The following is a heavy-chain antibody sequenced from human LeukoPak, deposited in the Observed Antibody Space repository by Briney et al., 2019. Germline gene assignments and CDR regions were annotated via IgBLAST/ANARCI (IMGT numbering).Heavy chain of an antibody. V-gene: IGHV4-34*01. J-gene: IGHJ6*04. Sequence: SETLSPTCAVYGGSFSGYYWSWIRQPPGKGLEWIGEINHSGSTNYNPSLKSRVTISVDTSKNQFSLKLSSVTAADTAVYYCARGYVGPLPRNYYYYGMDVWGKGTTVTVSS. D-gene: IGHD1-26*01. CDR3: ARGYVGPLPRNYYYYGMDV. CDR2: INHSGST. CDR1: GGSFSGYY.